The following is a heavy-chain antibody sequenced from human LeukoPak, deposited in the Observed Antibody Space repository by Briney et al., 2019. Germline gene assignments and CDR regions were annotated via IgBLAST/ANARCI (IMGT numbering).Heavy chain of an antibody. CDR3: ARRATVTTSGIDY. D-gene: IGHD4-17*01. CDR2: ISSSSSYI. CDR1: GFTFSSYS. Sequence: GGSLRLSCAASGFTFSSYSMNWVRQAPGKGLEWVSSISSSSSYIYYADSVKGRFTISRGNAKNSLYLQMNSLRAEDTAVYYCARRATVTTSGIDYWGQGTLVTVSS. J-gene: IGHJ4*02. V-gene: IGHV3-21*01.